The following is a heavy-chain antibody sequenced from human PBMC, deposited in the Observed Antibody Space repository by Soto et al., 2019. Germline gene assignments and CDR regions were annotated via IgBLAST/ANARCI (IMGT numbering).Heavy chain of an antibody. CDR3: AAVPTYDILTGYVNYYYGMDV. CDR1: GFTFTSSA. CDR2: IVVGSGNT. J-gene: IGHJ6*02. D-gene: IGHD3-9*01. V-gene: IGHV1-58*02. Sequence: ASVKVSCKASGFTFTSSAMQWVRQARGQRLEWIGWIVVGSGNTNYAQKFQERVTITRDMSTSTAYMELSSLRSEDTAVYYCAAVPTYDILTGYVNYYYGMDVWGQGTTVTVSS.